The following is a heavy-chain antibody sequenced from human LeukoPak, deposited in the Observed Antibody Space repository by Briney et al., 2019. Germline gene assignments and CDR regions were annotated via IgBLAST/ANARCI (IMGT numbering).Heavy chain of an antibody. J-gene: IGHJ4*02. V-gene: IGHV3-30*18. CDR1: GFTFSSYG. D-gene: IGHD6-13*01. CDR2: LSYDGSNK. Sequence: GGSLRLSCAASGFTFSSYGMHWVRQAPGKGLEWVAVLSYDGSNKYYADSVKGRFTISRDNSKNTLSLQMNSLRPEDTAVYYCAKDPRIEAAAPDYWGQGTLVTVSS. CDR3: AKDPRIEAAAPDY.